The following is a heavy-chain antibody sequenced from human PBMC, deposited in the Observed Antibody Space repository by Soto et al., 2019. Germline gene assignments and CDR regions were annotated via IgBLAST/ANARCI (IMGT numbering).Heavy chain of an antibody. CDR2: ISYDGSNK. CDR3: AKDRQEDVSGRYYDFDY. J-gene: IGHJ4*02. V-gene: IGHV3-30*18. Sequence: QVQLVESGGGVVQPGRSLRLSCAASSFIFSSYGMHWVRQAPGKGLEWMAVISYDGSNKYYVDSVKGRFTISRDNSKNTLYLQMNSLRGEDTAVYYCAKDRQEDVSGRYYDFDYWGQGTLVTVSS. D-gene: IGHD3-22*01. CDR1: SFIFSSYG.